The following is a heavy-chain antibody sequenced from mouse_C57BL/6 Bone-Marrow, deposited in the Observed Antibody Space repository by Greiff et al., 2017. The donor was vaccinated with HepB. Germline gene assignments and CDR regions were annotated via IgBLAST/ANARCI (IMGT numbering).Heavy chain of an antibody. CDR1: GFTFSSYA. V-gene: IGHV5-4*03. D-gene: IGHD1-1*01. J-gene: IGHJ4*01. Sequence: DVKLVESGGGLVKPGGSLKLSCAASGFTFSSYAMSWVRQTPEKRLEWVATISDGGSYTYYPDNVKGRVTISRDNAKNNLYLQMSHLKSEDTAMYYCARGSTVVGGQGTSVTVSS. CDR3: ARGSTVV. CDR2: ISDGGSYT.